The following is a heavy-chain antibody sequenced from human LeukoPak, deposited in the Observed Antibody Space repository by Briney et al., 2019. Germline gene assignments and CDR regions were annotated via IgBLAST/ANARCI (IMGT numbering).Heavy chain of an antibody. Sequence: PSETLSLTCAVYGGSFSGYYWSWIRQPPGKELEWIGEINHSGSTNYNPSLKSRVTISVDTSKNQFSLKLSSVTAADTAVYYCADILTGYYTPRWQGTLVTVSS. CDR1: GGSFSGYY. J-gene: IGHJ5*02. CDR2: INHSGST. V-gene: IGHV4-34*01. CDR3: ADILTGYYTP. D-gene: IGHD3-9*01.